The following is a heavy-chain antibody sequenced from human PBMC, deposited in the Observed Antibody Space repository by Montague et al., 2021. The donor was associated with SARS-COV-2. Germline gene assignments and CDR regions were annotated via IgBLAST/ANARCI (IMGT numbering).Heavy chain of an antibody. CDR2: MSYSGTT. CDR1: GGSISSYY. V-gene: IGHV4-59*01. CDR3: ARGRDQLGWFDP. Sequence: SETLSLTCTVSGGSISSYYWSWIRQPPGKGLEWTGYMSYSGTTNYNPSLRSRLTMSIDTSKDQLSLKLSSLTAADAAVYYCARGRDQLGWFDPWGQGTLVTVSS. J-gene: IGHJ5*02. D-gene: IGHD7-27*01.